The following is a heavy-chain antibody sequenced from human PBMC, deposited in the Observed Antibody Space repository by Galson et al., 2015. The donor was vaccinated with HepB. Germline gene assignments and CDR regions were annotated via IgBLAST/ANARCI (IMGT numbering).Heavy chain of an antibody. Sequence: SLRLSCAASGFTFSSYAMHWVRQAPGKGLEWVAVISYDGSNKYYADSVKGRLTISRDNSKNTLYLQMNSLRAEDTAVYYCAREGPSYYYDSRGYVGLDIWGQGTMVTVSS. CDR3: AREGPSYYYDSRGYVGLDI. D-gene: IGHD3-22*01. V-gene: IGHV3-30*04. CDR1: GFTFSSYA. CDR2: ISYDGSNK. J-gene: IGHJ3*02.